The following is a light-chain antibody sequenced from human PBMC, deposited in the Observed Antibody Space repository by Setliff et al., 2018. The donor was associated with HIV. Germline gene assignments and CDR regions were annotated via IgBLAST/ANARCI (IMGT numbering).Light chain of an antibody. J-gene: IGLJ2*01. Sequence: QSALAQPRSVSGSPGQSVTISCAGTNSDVGGYDYVSWYQQHPGKAPRLIIYDVSKRPSGVPDRFSGSTSANTASLTISGLQPEDEADYYCSSYTVTYSVRFGGGTKVTVL. CDR2: DVS. CDR3: SSYTVTYSVR. V-gene: IGLV2-11*01. CDR1: NSDVGGYDY.